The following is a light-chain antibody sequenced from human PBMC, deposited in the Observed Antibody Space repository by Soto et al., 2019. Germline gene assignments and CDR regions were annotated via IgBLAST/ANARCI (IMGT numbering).Light chain of an antibody. CDR2: RNSDGSH. J-gene: IGLJ3*02. V-gene: IGLV4-69*01. CDR3: QTWSTDIRV. Sequence: QLVLTQPPSAAASLGASVKLTCTLSSGHNRYAIACHQQQPDKGPRYLMKRNSDGSHSKGEGIPDRFSGSSSGAERYLTISSLKSEDEADYYCQTWSTDIRVFGGGTKLTVL. CDR1: SGHNRYA.